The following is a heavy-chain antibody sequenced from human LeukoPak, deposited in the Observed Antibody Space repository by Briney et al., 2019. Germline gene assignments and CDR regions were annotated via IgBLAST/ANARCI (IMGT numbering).Heavy chain of an antibody. V-gene: IGHV4-61*01. CDR2: IYYSGST. CDR1: GGSVSSGSYY. D-gene: IGHD1-26*01. CDR3: ARDGGSYYYFDY. J-gene: IGHJ4*02. Sequence: KASETLSLTCTVSGGSVSSGSYYWSWIRQPPGKGLERIGYIYYSGSTNYNPSLKSRVTISVDTSKNQFSLKLSSVTAADTAVYYCARDGGSYYYFDYWGQGTLVTVSS.